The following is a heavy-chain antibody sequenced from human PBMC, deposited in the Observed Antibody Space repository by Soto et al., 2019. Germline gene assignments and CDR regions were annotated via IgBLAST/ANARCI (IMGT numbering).Heavy chain of an antibody. CDR2: ISYGGRT. J-gene: IGHJ4*02. CDR1: GGSINSGGYC. V-gene: IGHV4-31*03. D-gene: IGHD5-18*01. Sequence: QVQLPESGPGLVKPSQTLSLTCTVSGGSINSGGYCWSWIRQHPGKGLDWIGCISYGGRTSYNPSLKSRVTTSVDTSKNQFSLKLTPVTAADTAVYYCPRGILVWGQGALITVSS. CDR3: PRGILV.